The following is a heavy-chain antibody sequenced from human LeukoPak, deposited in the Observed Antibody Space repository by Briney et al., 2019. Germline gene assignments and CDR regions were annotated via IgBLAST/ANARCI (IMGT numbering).Heavy chain of an antibody. CDR1: GGSFSGYY. J-gene: IGHJ6*02. CDR2: INHSGST. V-gene: IGHV4-34*01. CDR3: ARGYGSGSYGDYYYGMDV. Sequence: SETLSLTCAVYGGSFSGYYWSWIRQPPGKGLEWIGEINHSGSTNYNPSLKSRVTISVDTSKNQFSLKLSSVTAADTAVYYCARGYGSGSYGDYYYGMDVWGQGTTVTVSS. D-gene: IGHD3-10*01.